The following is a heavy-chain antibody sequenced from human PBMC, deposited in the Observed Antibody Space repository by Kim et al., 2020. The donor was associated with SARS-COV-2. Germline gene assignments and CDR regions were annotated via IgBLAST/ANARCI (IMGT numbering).Heavy chain of an antibody. J-gene: IGHJ6*02. D-gene: IGHD6-13*01. V-gene: IGHV3-33*01. CDR2: TWYDGTNK. CDR1: GFNLSSYG. CDR3: ARDIAAPGTYYYYGMVV. Sequence: GGSLRLSCVASGFNLSSYGIHWVRQAPGKGLEWVAVTWYDGTNKYYADSVKGRFTISRDNSKKTVYLQMDSMRAEDTAVFYCARDIAAPGTYYYYGMVVWGQGTTVTVSS.